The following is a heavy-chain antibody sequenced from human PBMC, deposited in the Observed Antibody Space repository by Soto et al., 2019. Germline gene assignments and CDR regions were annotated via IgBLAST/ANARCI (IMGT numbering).Heavy chain of an antibody. J-gene: IGHJ5*02. D-gene: IGHD3-9*01. CDR3: ARDEGERLLLTGYQRYNWFDP. CDR2: FDPEDGET. Sequence: ASVKVSCKVSGYTLTELSMHWVRQAPGKGLEWMGGFDPEDGETIYAQKFQGRVTMTEDTSTDTAYMELSSLRSEDTAVYYCARDEGERLLLTGYQRYNWFDPWGQGTLVTVSS. V-gene: IGHV1-24*01. CDR1: GYTLTELS.